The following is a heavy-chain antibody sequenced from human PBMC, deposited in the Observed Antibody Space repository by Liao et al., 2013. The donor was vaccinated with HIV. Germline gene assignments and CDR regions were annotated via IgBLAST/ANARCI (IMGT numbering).Heavy chain of an antibody. CDR2: IYTSGST. D-gene: IGHD1-26*01. Sequence: QVQLQESGPGLVKPSQTLSLTCTVSGGSISSGSYYWSWIRQPAGKGLEWIGRIYTSGSTNYNPSLKSRVTISVDTSKNQFSLKLSSVTAADTAVYYCARDGSGELGPTTYYYMERLGQRDHGHRLL. CDR3: ARDGSGELGPTTYYYMER. V-gene: IGHV4-61*02. CDR1: GGSISSGSYY. J-gene: IGHJ6*03.